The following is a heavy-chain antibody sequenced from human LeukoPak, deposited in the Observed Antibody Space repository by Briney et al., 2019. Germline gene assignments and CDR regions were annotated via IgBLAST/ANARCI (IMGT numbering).Heavy chain of an antibody. CDR3: ARGRWVTTYYYYYYMDV. CDR2: IYHSGST. Sequence: SGTLSLTCAVSGGSISSSNWWSWVRQPPGKGLEWIGEIYHSGSTNYNPSLKSRVTISVDTSKNQFSLKLSSVTAADTAVYYCARGRWVTTYYYYYYMDVWGKGTTVTVSS. V-gene: IGHV4-4*02. CDR1: GGSISSSNW. D-gene: IGHD4-17*01. J-gene: IGHJ6*03.